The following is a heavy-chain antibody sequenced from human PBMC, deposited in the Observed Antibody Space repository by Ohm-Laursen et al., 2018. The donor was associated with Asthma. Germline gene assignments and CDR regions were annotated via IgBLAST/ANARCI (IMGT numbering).Heavy chain of an antibody. CDR2: IYYSGST. D-gene: IGHD3-10*01. V-gene: IGHV4-39*01. CDR3: ARITMVRAGGTYWFDP. Sequence: PSETLSLTCTVSGGSISSSSYYWGWIRQPPGKGLEWIGSIYYSGSTYYNPSLKSRVTISVDTSKNQFSLKLSSVTAADTAVYYCARITMVRAGGTYWFDPWGQGTLVTVSS. J-gene: IGHJ5*02. CDR1: GGSISSSSYY.